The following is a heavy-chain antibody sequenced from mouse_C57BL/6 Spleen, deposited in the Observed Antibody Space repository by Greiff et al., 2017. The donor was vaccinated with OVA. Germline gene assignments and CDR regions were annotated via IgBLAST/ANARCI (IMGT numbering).Heavy chain of an antibody. Sequence: VQLQQPGAELVMPGASVKLSCKASGYTFTSYWMHWVKQRPGQGLEWIGEIDPSDSYTNYNQKFKGKSTLTVDKSSSTAYMQLSSLTSEDAAVYYCARARRRGYFDYWGQGTTLTVSS. CDR3: ARARRRGYFDY. J-gene: IGHJ2*01. CDR2: IDPSDSYT. CDR1: GYTFTSYW. V-gene: IGHV1-69*01.